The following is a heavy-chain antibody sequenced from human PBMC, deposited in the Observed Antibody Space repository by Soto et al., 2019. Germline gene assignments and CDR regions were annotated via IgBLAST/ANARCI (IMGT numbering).Heavy chain of an antibody. V-gene: IGHV5-10-1*01. D-gene: IGHD2-2*01. CDR3: ARLDCSSTSCYELDWFDP. J-gene: IGHJ5*02. CDR2: IDPSDSYT. Sequence: GESLKISCKGSGYSFTSYWISWVRQMPGKGLEWMGRIDPSDSYTNYSPSFQGHVTISADKSISTAYLQWSSLKASDTAMYYCARLDCSSTSCYELDWFDPWGQGTLDTVSS. CDR1: GYSFTSYW.